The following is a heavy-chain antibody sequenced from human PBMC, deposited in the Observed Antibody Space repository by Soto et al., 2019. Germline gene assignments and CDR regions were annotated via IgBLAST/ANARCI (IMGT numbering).Heavy chain of an antibody. D-gene: IGHD6-19*01. Sequence: SETLSLTCAVYGGSFSGYYWSWIRQPPGKGLEWIGEINHSGSTNYNPSLKSRVTISVDTSKNQFSLKLSSVTAADTAVYCCAREYSSGWYVDYWGQGTLVTVSS. J-gene: IGHJ4*02. CDR1: GGSFSGYY. V-gene: IGHV4-34*01. CDR3: AREYSSGWYVDY. CDR2: INHSGST.